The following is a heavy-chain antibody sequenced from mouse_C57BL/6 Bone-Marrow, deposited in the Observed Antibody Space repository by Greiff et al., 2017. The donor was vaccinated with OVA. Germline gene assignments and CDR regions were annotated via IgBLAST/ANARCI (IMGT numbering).Heavy chain of an antibody. CDR1: GYTFTSYG. CDR2: IYPRSGNP. J-gene: IGHJ1*03. Sequence: QVQLQQSGAELARPGASVKLSCKASGYTFTSYGISWVKQRTGQGLEWIGEIYPRSGNPYYNEKFKGKATLTADKSSSTAYMELRSLTSEDSAVYFCARRYAIRRDWYCDVWGTGTTVTVSS. D-gene: IGHD2-12*01. V-gene: IGHV1-81*01. CDR3: ARRYAIRRDWYCDV.